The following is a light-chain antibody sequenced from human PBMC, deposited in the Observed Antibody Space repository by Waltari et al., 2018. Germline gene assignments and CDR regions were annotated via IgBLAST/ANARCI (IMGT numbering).Light chain of an antibody. J-gene: IGLJ3*02. V-gene: IGLV2-14*03. Sequence: QSALTQPVSVSGSPGQSITISCTGTSSDVGGFNYVSWYQHHPGKAPKLMIYYVTKRHSGVSNRFSGSGSGNTASLTISGLQSEDEAYYYCSSYIRISASWVFGGGTKLTVL. CDR3: SSYIRISASWV. CDR2: YVT. CDR1: SSDVGGFNY.